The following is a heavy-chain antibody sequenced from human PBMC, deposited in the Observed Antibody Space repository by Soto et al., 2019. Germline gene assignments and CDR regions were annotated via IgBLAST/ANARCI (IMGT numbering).Heavy chain of an antibody. D-gene: IGHD4-17*01. Sequence: ASVKVSCKASGSTFTSYDINWVRQATGQGLEYLGWMNPNSGNTAYVQKFQGRVTMTWDTSITTAYMELSSLRSEDTAVYFCARGIKYGAYSRWFDPWGQGTLVTVSS. CDR1: GSTFTSYD. J-gene: IGHJ5*02. CDR2: MNPNSGNT. CDR3: ARGIKYGAYSRWFDP. V-gene: IGHV1-8*01.